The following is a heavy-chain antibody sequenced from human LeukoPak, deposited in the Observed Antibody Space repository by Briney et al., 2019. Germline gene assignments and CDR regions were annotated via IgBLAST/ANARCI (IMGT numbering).Heavy chain of an antibody. Sequence: GGSLRLSCEGSGFTFSSDSLGWVRQAPGKGLEWVANIKQDGSEKYYVDSVKGRFTISRDNAKNSLYLQMNSLRAEDTAVYYCARDGSFAAAGRKYYYYYMDVWGKGTTVTISS. D-gene: IGHD6-13*01. CDR1: GFTFSSDS. CDR3: ARDGSFAAAGRKYYYYYMDV. V-gene: IGHV3-7*01. CDR2: IKQDGSEK. J-gene: IGHJ6*03.